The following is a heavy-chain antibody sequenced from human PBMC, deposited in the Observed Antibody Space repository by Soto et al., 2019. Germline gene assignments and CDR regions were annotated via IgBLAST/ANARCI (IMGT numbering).Heavy chain of an antibody. CDR1: GFTFSSYS. CDR3: ARDEARAGQWLVPDLVDY. CDR2: ISSSSSTI. V-gene: IGHV3-48*01. D-gene: IGHD6-19*01. J-gene: IGHJ4*02. Sequence: GGSLRLSCAASGFTFSSYSMNWVRQAPGKGLEWVSYISSSSSTIYYADSVKGRFTISRDNAKNSLYLQMNSLRAEDTAVYYCARDEARAGQWLVPDLVDYWGQGT.